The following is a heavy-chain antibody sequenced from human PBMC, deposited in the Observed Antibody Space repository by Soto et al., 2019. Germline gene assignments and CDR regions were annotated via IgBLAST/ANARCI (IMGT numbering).Heavy chain of an antibody. J-gene: IGHJ4*02. CDR3: ARDPGPDDS. CDR2: ITADNYT. Sequence: PGGSLRLSCAASGFTFSTYAMNWVRQAPGKGLEWVSSITADNYTFYIDSVKGRFTITRDNAEDSLYLQMSSLRAEDTAVYYCARDPGPDDSWGQGTLVTVSS. CDR1: GFTFSTYA. V-gene: IGHV3-21*01.